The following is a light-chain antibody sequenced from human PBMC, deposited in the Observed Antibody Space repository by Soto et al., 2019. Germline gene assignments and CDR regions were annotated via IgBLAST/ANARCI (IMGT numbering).Light chain of an antibody. V-gene: IGKV3-20*01. J-gene: IGKJ3*01. CDR2: DAS. CDR1: QSVSNTY. CDR3: QQYGRSPGLFT. Sequence: EIVLTQSPGTLSLSPGERATLSCRASQSVSNTYLAWYQQKPGRAPRLLIYDASSRATGIPDRFSGSGSGTDFTLTISRLEPEDFAVYYCQQYGRSPGLFTFGPGTKVDIK.